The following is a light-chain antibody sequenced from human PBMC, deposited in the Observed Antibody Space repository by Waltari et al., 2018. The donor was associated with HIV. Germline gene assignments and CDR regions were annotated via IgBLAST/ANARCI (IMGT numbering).Light chain of an antibody. CDR1: QSVAGNH. Sequence: EIVLTPSPGTLSLSSGERVTLSCRASQSVAGNHLAWYQQRTGQAPRLLIYDTYRRATGIPDRFSGSGSGTDFTLTIGSLEPEDFAVYYCQQYGTSVTFGQGTRLEIK. CDR2: DTY. V-gene: IGKV3-20*01. J-gene: IGKJ5*01. CDR3: QQYGTSVT.